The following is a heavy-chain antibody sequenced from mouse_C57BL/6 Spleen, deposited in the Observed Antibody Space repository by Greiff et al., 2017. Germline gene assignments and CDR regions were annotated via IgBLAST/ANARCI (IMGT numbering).Heavy chain of an antibody. J-gene: IGHJ2*01. CDR3: ARRLDNRGYFDY. Sequence: QVQLKQSGPELVKPGASVKISCKASGYAFSSSWMNWVKQRPGKGLEWIGRIYPGDGDTNYNGKFKGKATLTADKSSSTAYMQLSSLTSEDSAVYFCARRLDNRGYFDYWGQGTTLTVSS. CDR2: IYPGDGDT. D-gene: IGHD6-1*01. V-gene: IGHV1-82*01. CDR1: GYAFSSSW.